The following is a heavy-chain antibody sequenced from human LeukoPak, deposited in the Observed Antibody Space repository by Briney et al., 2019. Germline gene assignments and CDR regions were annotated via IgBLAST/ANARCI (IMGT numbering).Heavy chain of an antibody. D-gene: IGHD3-22*01. J-gene: IGHJ3*02. CDR2: IYYSGST. Sequence: SETLSLTCTVSVGSISSSSYYWGWIRQPPGKGLEWIGSIYYSGSTYYNPSLKSRVTISVDTSKKQFSLKLTSVTAADAAVYYWARLCDYYYISGYFDAFDIWGQGTMVTVFS. CDR3: ARLCDYYYISGYFDAFDI. V-gene: IGHV4-39*01. CDR1: VGSISSSSYY.